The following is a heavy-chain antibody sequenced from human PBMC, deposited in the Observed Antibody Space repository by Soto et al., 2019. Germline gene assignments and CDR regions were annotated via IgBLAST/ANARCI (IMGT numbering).Heavy chain of an antibody. CDR1: GYSFTSYW. CDR3: AKEDVVEQLEEKARYWYFDL. CDR2: IYPGDSDT. V-gene: IGHV5-51*01. J-gene: IGHJ2*01. Sequence: GESLKISCKGSGYSFTSYWIGWVRQMPGKGLECMGIIYPGDSDTRYSPSFQGQVTISADKSISTAYLQWSSLKASDTAMYYCAKEDVVEQLEEKARYWYFDLWGRGTLVTVSS. D-gene: IGHD6-13*01.